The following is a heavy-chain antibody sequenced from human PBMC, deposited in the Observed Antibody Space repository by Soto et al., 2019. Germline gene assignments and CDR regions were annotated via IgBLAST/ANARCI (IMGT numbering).Heavy chain of an antibody. J-gene: IGHJ6*02. CDR3: ARNGYTYGMDV. Sequence: QTLSLTCTVSGGSTSSGGFYWSWIRQHPGKGLEWIGYIYYSGISYYNPSLKSRVSISLDTSRNQFSMTLNSVTAADTAVYYCARNGYTYGMDVWGQGATVTVSS. D-gene: IGHD5-18*01. CDR2: IYYSGIS. CDR1: GGSTSSGGFY. V-gene: IGHV4-31*03.